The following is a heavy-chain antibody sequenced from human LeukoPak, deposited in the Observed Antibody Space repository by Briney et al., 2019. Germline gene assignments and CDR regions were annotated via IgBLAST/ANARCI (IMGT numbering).Heavy chain of an antibody. CDR2: IWYDGSNK. D-gene: IGHD6-6*01. Sequence: TGGSLRLSCAASGFTFSSYGMHWVRQAPGKGLEWVAVIWYDGSNKYYADSVKGRFTISRDNAKSSLYLQMNSLRDEDTAVYYCAREYSSSSGSVSDYWGQGTLVTVSS. CDR1: GFTFSSYG. J-gene: IGHJ4*02. CDR3: AREYSSSSGSVSDY. V-gene: IGHV3-33*01.